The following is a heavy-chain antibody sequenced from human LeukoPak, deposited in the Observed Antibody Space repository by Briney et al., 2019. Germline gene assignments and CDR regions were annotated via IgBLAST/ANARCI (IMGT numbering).Heavy chain of an antibody. V-gene: IGHV3-66*01. CDR2: ICSGGST. D-gene: IGHD3-10*01. J-gene: IGHJ4*02. CDR1: GFTVSSNY. Sequence: GGSLRLSCAASGFTVSSNYMSWVRQAPGKGLEWVSVICSGGSTYYADSVKGRFTISRDNSKNTLYLQMNSLRAEDTAVYYCARASPTMVRGVITESFDYWGQGTLVTVSS. CDR3: ARASPTMVRGVITESFDY.